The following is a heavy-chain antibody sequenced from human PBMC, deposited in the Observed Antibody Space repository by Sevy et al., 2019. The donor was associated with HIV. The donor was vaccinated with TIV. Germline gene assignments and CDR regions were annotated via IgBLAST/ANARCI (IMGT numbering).Heavy chain of an antibody. J-gene: IGHJ6*02. CDR3: ARDLGIVVVPAAIIFGGMDV. Sequence: GGSLRLSCAASGFTFSSYSMNWVRQAPGKGLEWVSSISSSSSYIYYADSVKGRFTTSRDNAKNSLYLQMNSLRAEDTAVYYCARDLGIVVVPAAIIFGGMDVWGQGTTVTVSS. CDR1: GFTFSSYS. V-gene: IGHV3-21*01. CDR2: ISSSSSYI. D-gene: IGHD2-2*03.